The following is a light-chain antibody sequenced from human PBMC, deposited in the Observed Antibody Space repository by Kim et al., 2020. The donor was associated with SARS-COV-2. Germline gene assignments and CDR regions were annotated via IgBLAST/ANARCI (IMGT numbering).Light chain of an antibody. J-gene: IGLJ2*01. CDR1: SSNIGSNY. CDR2: RNN. V-gene: IGLV1-47*01. CDR3: AAWDDSLSGLV. Sequence: QSVLTQPPSASGTPGQRVTISCSGSSSNIGSNYVYWYQQLPGTAPKLLIYRNNQRPSGVPDRFSGSKSGTSASLAISGLRSEDEADYYCAAWDDSLSGLVFGGATQLTVL.